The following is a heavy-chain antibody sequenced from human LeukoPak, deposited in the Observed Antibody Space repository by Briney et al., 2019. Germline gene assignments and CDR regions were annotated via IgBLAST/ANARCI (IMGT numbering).Heavy chain of an antibody. J-gene: IGHJ4*02. CDR1: GFTFTNYA. V-gene: IGHV3-21*01. CDR3: ARFYYFDY. CDR2: ISTSGSNT. Sequence: PGGSLRLSCAASGFTFTNYAMSWVRQAPGKGLEWVSAISTSGSNTYYADSVKGRFTISRDNAKNSLYLQMNSLRAEDTAVYYCARFYYFDYWDQGTLVTVSS.